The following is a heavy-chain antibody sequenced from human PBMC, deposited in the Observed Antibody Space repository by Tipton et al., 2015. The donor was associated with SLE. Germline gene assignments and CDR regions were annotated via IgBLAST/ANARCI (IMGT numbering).Heavy chain of an antibody. CDR3: ARDRGDILTGYIDY. J-gene: IGHJ4*02. D-gene: IGHD3-9*01. CDR2: INWNGGNT. V-gene: IGHV3-20*04. CDR1: GGSISSYY. Sequence: LSLTCTVSGGSISSYYWTWVRQAPGKGLEWVSGINWNGGNTGYADSVKGRFTISRDNAKNSLYVQMNSLRAEDTALYYCARDRGDILTGYIDYWGQGTLVTVSS.